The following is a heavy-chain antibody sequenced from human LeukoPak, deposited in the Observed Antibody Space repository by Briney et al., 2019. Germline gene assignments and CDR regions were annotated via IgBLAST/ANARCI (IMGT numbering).Heavy chain of an antibody. J-gene: IGHJ5*02. CDR1: GYTFTGYY. CDR2: FDPEDGET. D-gene: IGHD2-21*02. Sequence: ASVKVSCKASGYTFTGYYMHWVRQAPGQGLEWMGGFDPEDGETIYAQKFQGRVTMTEDTSTDTAYMELGSLRSEDTAVYYCAIFREIVVVTANYNWFDPWGQGTLVTVSS. CDR3: AIFREIVVVTANYNWFDP. V-gene: IGHV1-24*01.